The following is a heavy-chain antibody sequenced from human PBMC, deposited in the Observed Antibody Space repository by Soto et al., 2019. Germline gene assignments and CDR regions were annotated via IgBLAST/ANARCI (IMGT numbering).Heavy chain of an antibody. CDR3: ARAIFSSVLYIDL. J-gene: IGHJ6*03. V-gene: IGHV4-30-2*01. D-gene: IGHD3-3*01. CDR2: IYPSGAT. CDR1: GASISTIGNT. Sequence: PSETLSLTCTISGASISTIGNTWTWVRQPPGKGLEWIGYIYPSGATYYNPSLKSRATISMETSKNRFSLNVSSATAADTAVYYCARAIFSSVLYIDLWGQGTTVTVSS.